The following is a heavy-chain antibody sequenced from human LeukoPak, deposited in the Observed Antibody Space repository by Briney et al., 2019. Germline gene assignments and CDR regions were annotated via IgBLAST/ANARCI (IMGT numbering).Heavy chain of an antibody. CDR1: GGSISSYY. V-gene: IGHV4-4*07. CDR3: AGGSWYNIKTDWFDP. Sequence: PSETLSLTCTVSGGSISSYYWSWIRQPAGKGLEWIGRIYTSGSTNYNPSLKSRVTMSVDTSKNQFSLKLSSVTAADTAVYYCAGGSWYNIKTDWFDPWGQGTLVTVSS. D-gene: IGHD6-13*01. J-gene: IGHJ5*02. CDR2: IYTSGST.